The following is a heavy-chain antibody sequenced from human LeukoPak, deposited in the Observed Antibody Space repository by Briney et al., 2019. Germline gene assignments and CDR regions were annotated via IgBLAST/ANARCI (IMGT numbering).Heavy chain of an antibody. CDR3: AKCGTIFGVVIYLDY. D-gene: IGHD3-3*01. Sequence: GGSLRLSCAASGFTFSSYAMSWVRQAPGKGLEWVSAISGGGVSTYYADSVKGRFTISRDNSKNTLYLQMNSLRAEDTAVYYCAKCGTIFGVVIYLDYWGQGTLVTVSS. CDR2: ISGGGVST. J-gene: IGHJ4*02. V-gene: IGHV3-23*01. CDR1: GFTFSSYA.